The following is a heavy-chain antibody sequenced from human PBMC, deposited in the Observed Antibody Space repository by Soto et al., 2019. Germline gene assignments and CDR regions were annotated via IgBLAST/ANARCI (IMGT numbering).Heavy chain of an antibody. CDR2: IYTSGST. D-gene: IGHD2-2*01. CDR3: ARDAGPYCSSTSCSFD. CDR1: GGSISSYY. J-gene: IGHJ4*02. Sequence: SETLSLTCTVPGGSISSYYWSWIRQPAGKGLEWIGRIYTSGSTNYNPSLKSRVTMSVDTSKNQFSLKLSSVTAADTAVYYCARDAGPYCSSTSCSFDWGQGTLVTVSS. V-gene: IGHV4-4*07.